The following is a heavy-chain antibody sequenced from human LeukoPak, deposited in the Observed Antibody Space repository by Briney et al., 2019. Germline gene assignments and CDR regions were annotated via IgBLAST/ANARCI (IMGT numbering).Heavy chain of an antibody. CDR1: GYTFTGYY. J-gene: IGHJ4*02. D-gene: IGHD3-22*01. V-gene: IGHV1-2*02. CDR2: INPNSGGT. CDR3: ARDRHNYYDSSGYYYNPLFDY. Sequence: ASVKVSCKASGYTFTGYYMHWVRQAPGQGLEWMGWINPNSGGTNYAQKFQGRVTMTRDTSISTAYMELSRLRSDDTAVYYCARDRHNYYDSSGYYYNPLFDYWGQGTLVTVSS.